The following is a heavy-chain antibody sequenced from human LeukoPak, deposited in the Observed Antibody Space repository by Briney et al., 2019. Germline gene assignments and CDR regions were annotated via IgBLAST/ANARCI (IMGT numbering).Heavy chain of an antibody. Sequence: GGSLRLSCAASGFTFSDYYMSWIRQAPGKGLDWVSYISSSGSTIYYADSVKGGFTISRDNAKNSLYLQMNSLRAEDTAVYYCARGDSAGYYYMDVWGKGTTVTVSS. CDR3: ARGDSAGYYYMDV. D-gene: IGHD2-15*01. J-gene: IGHJ6*03. V-gene: IGHV3-11*01. CDR2: ISSSGSTI. CDR1: GFTFSDYY.